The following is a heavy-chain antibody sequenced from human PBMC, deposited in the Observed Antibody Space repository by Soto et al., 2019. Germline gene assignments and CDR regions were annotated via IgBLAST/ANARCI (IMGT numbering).Heavy chain of an antibody. Sequence: PSETLSLTCTVAGGSLSSYYWSWIRQPPGKGLEWIGYIYYSGSTNYNPSLKSRVTISVDTSKNQFSLKLSSVTAADTAVYYCARDNGYSYGYTLDHWGQGTLVTVSS. CDR2: IYYSGST. J-gene: IGHJ4*02. CDR3: ARDNGYSYGYTLDH. V-gene: IGHV4-59*01. D-gene: IGHD5-18*01. CDR1: GGSLSSYY.